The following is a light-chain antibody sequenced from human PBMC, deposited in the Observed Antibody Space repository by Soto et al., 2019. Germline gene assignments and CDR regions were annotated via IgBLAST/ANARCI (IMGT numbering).Light chain of an antibody. CDR2: GAS. V-gene: IGKV3-20*01. Sequence: EIVLTQSPATLSLSPGERATLSCRASQSVSSYLAWYQQKPGQAPRLLIYGASNRATGIPDRFSGSGSGTDFALSLSRLEPEDFAVYYCQQYCSSGTFGQGTKVDIK. CDR3: QQYCSSGT. CDR1: QSVSSY. J-gene: IGKJ1*01.